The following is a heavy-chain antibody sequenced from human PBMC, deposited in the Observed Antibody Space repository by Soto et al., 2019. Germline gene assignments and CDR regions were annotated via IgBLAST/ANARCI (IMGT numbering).Heavy chain of an antibody. CDR1: GFNFAGYA. CDR3: AETTLEAVGTQFFDL. J-gene: IGHJ4*02. CDR2: ISGPSYAS. Sequence: GGSLRLSCVGSGFNFAGYALAWVRQPPGKGLEWVTSISGPSYASFTADSLRGRFTVYRDNSKDTLFLQMKNLRAEDTAIYYCAETTLEAVGTQFFDLWGQGNLVTVSS. D-gene: IGHD6-19*01. V-gene: IGHV3-23*01.